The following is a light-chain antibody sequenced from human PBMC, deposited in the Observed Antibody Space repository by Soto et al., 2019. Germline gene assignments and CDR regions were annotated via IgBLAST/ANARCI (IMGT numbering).Light chain of an antibody. CDR3: QQYVSSPPVYT. J-gene: IGKJ2*01. CDR2: GAS. CDR1: QSVSSNY. Sequence: ESVWTQSLGTLSLSPGERATLSCRASQSVSSNYLAWYQRKPGQAPRLLIYGASTRATGIPDRFSGSASGTDFTLTISRLELEDFAVYYCQQYVSSPPVYTFGQGTMLEIK. V-gene: IGKV3-20*01.